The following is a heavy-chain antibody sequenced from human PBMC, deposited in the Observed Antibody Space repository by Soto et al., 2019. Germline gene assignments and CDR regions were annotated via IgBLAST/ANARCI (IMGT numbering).Heavy chain of an antibody. D-gene: IGHD3-10*01. CDR3: PRDLAAGIPDN. V-gene: IGHV3-48*01. CDR2: ISRSSSTI. CDR1: GFTLSRYS. J-gene: IGHJ4*02. Sequence: EVQLVESGGGLVQPGGSLRLSCVASGFTLSRYSMNWVRQAPGKGLEGVSCISRSSSTIYYADSVKGRFTISRNNAENSLYLKMNSLRPKDTDGYYCPRDLAAGIPDNWGQGTRVTVSS.